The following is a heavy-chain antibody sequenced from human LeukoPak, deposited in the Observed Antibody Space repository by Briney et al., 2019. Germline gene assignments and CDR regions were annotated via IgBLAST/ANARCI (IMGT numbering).Heavy chain of an antibody. J-gene: IGHJ4*02. CDR3: VNLEGYCTNGVCYPDY. Sequence: GGSLRLSCAASGFTFSSYAMSWVRQAPGKGLEWVSGISGSGGGTYYPDSVKGRFTISRDNSKNTLYLQMNSLRAEDTAVYYCVNLEGYCTNGVCYPDYWGQGTLVTVSS. D-gene: IGHD2-8*01. CDR2: ISGSGGGT. V-gene: IGHV3-23*01. CDR1: GFTFSSYA.